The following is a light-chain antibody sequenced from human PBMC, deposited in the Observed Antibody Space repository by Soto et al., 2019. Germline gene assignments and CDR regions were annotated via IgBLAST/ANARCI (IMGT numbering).Light chain of an antibody. CDR1: QSVSSSY. Sequence: EIVLTQSPGTLSLSPGERATLSCRASQSVSSSYLAWYHQKPGQAPRLLIYGASSRATGIPDRFSGSGSGTDFTLTISRLEPEDVAVYYCQQYGSSPSLTFGGGTKVEIK. CDR2: GAS. CDR3: QQYGSSPSLT. V-gene: IGKV3-20*01. J-gene: IGKJ4*01.